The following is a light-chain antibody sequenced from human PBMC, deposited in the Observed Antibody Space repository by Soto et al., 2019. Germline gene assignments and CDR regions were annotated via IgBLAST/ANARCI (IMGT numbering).Light chain of an antibody. V-gene: IGLV2-23*01. Sequence: QSALTQPASVSGPPGQSIVISCNGSSSDVGSYDLVSWYLQYPGKAPKVIIFEGTKRPSGVSDRFSGSKSGNTASLTISGLQTEDEADYYCASWDDSLTGWVFGGGTKLTVL. CDR1: SSDVGSYDL. CDR3: ASWDDSLTGWV. J-gene: IGLJ3*02. CDR2: EGT.